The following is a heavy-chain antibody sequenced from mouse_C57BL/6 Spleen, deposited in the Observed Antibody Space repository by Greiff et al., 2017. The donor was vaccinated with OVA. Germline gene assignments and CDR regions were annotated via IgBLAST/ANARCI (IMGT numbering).Heavy chain of an antibody. Sequence: ESGPGLVKPSQSLSLTCSVTGYSITSGYYWNWIRQFPGNKLEWMGYISYDGSNNYNPSLKSRISITRDTSKNQFFLKLNSVTTEDTATYDCARGYDYEIAYWGQGTLVTVSA. CDR3: ARGYDYEIAY. V-gene: IGHV3-6*01. D-gene: IGHD2-4*01. CDR1: GYSITSGYY. J-gene: IGHJ3*01. CDR2: ISYDGSN.